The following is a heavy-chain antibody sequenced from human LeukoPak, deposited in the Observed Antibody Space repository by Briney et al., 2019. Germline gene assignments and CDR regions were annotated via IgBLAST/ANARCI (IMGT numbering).Heavy chain of an antibody. CDR2: IGNSGTM. Sequence: PGGSLRLSCAASGFTFSDYYMSWIRRAPGKGLEFIAYIGNSGTMYHADSVKGRFSISRDDAKKSMYLQMNSLRDDDTAMYYCARLTDSSLDYWGQGTLVIVSS. CDR1: GFTFSDYY. J-gene: IGHJ4*02. D-gene: IGHD1-14*01. CDR3: ARLTDSSLDY. V-gene: IGHV3-11*01.